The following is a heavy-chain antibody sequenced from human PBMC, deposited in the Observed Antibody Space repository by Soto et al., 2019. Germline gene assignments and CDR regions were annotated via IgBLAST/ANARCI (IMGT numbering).Heavy chain of an antibody. Sequence: GGSLRLSCAASGFTFDDYAMHWVRQAPGKGLEWVSGISWNSGSIGYADSVKGRFTISRDNAKNSLYLQMNSLRAEDTALYYCADFERGPWGQGTLVTVSS. V-gene: IGHV3-9*01. CDR1: GFTFDDYA. CDR3: ADFERGP. D-gene: IGHD3-10*01. CDR2: ISWNSGSI. J-gene: IGHJ4*02.